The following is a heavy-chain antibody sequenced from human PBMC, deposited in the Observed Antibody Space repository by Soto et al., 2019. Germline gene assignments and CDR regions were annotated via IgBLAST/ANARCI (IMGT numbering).Heavy chain of an antibody. CDR2: ISYDGSNK. J-gene: IGHJ6*02. D-gene: IGHD6-19*01. Sequence: QVQLVESGGGVVQPGRSLRLSCAASGFTFSSYAMHWVRQAPGKGLEWVAVISYDGSNKYYADSVKGRFTISRDNSKNTLDLQMNSLKAEDTAVYYCARRHSSGWASTNYYYYHGMDVWGQGTTVTVSS. V-gene: IGHV3-30-3*01. CDR1: GFTFSSYA. CDR3: ARRHSSGWASTNYYYYHGMDV.